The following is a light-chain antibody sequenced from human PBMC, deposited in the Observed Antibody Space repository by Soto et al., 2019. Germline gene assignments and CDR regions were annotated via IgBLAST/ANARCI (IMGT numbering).Light chain of an antibody. J-gene: IGKJ3*01. CDR2: GAS. CDR1: PRVSSN. V-gene: IGKV3-15*01. Sequence: EIVMTQSPVTLSVSPGDRAALSCSASPRVSSNLAWYQQKRGQAHRLLIYGASTRAAGIPARFCGSGSGTEFPRTISSLHYEDCAVYYSQQYSAWPRTFGPGKTVDI. CDR3: QQYSAWPRT.